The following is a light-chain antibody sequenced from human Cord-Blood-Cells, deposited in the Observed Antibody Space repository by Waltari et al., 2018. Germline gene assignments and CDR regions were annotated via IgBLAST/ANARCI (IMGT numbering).Light chain of an antibody. CDR2: EVS. V-gene: IGLV2-14*01. J-gene: IGLJ1*01. CDR1: SSDVGGYNY. Sequence: QSALTQPASVSGSPGQSITISCTGTSSDVGGYNYFSCYQQHPGKAPKLMIYEVSNRPSGVSNRFSGSKSGNTASLTISGLQAEDEADYYCSSYTSSSTYVFGTGTKVTVL. CDR3: SSYTSSSTYV.